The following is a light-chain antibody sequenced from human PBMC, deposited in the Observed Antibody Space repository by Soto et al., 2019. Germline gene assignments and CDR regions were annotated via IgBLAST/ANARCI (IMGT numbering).Light chain of an antibody. CDR3: CSYAGNNADV. J-gene: IGLJ1*01. Sequence: QSALTQPASVSGSPGQSITISCTGTSSDVGNYNLVSWYQQHPGKAPKLLIYEGTQRPSGVSNRFSGSKSGTTASLTISGLLAEDEADYYCCSYAGNNADVFGFGTKLTVL. V-gene: IGLV2-23*01. CDR1: SSDVGNYNL. CDR2: EGT.